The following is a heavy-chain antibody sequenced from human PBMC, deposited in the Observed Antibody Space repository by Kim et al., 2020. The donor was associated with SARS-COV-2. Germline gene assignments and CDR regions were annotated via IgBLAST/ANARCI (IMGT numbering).Heavy chain of an antibody. Sequence: EGSSSSYAACVNGRFTLSRDNAKNTLFLQMNRLRAKDTALYYCASLGVFDPWGQGTLVTVSS. V-gene: IGHV3-74*01. CDR2: EGSSS. J-gene: IGHJ5*02. D-gene: IGHD2-8*01. CDR3: ASLGVFDP.